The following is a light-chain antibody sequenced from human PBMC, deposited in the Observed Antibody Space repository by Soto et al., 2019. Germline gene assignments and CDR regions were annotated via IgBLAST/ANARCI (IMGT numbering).Light chain of an antibody. Sequence: EIVLTQSPATLSLSPGERATLSFSASQSVSSYLAWYQQQPGQAPRLLIYGASNRATGIPARFSGSGSGTDFTLTISSLEPEDFAVYYCQQRSNWPITFGQGTRLEIK. V-gene: IGKV3-11*01. CDR2: GAS. CDR1: QSVSSY. CDR3: QQRSNWPIT. J-gene: IGKJ5*01.